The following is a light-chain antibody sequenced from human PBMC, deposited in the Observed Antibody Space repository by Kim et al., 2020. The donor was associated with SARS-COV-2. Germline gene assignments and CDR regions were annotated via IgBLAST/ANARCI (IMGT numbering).Light chain of an antibody. J-gene: IGLJ3*02. CDR1: SSDVGGYNY. CDR2: DVS. CDR3: SSYTSSSRV. V-gene: IGLV2-14*04. Sequence: PGQSTTIPCTGTSSDVGGYNYVSWYQQHPGKAPKLMIYDVSKRPSGVSNRFSGSKSGNTDSLTISGLQAEDEADYYCSSYTSSSRVFGGGTQLTVL.